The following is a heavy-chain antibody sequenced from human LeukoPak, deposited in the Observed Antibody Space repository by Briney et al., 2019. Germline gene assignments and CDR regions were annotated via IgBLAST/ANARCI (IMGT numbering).Heavy chain of an antibody. CDR2: IDPHSGGT. J-gene: IGHJ4*02. CDR1: GYTFTGYY. Sequence: GASVKVSCKTSGYTFTGYYIHWVRQAPGQGLEWMGWIDPHSGGTNYAQKFQGRVTMTRDTSITTAYMGLSRLRSDDTAVYYCAMWTRGWLASDYWGQATLVTVSS. D-gene: IGHD6-19*01. CDR3: AMWTRGWLASDY. V-gene: IGHV1-2*02.